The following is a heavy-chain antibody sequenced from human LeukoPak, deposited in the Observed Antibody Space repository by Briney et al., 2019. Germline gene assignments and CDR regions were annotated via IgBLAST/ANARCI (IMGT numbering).Heavy chain of an antibody. CDR1: GFTSIAYA. CDR2: ISSSSSYI. J-gene: IGHJ4*02. CDR3: AGSRGSRVAAADGY. V-gene: IGHV3-21*01. D-gene: IGHD6-13*01. Sequence: GGSLRLSCVGSGFTSIAYALTWARQAPGKGLEWVSSISSSSSYIYYADSVKGRFTISRDNAKNSLYLQMNSLRAEDTAVYYCAGSRGSRVAAADGYWGQGTLVTVSS.